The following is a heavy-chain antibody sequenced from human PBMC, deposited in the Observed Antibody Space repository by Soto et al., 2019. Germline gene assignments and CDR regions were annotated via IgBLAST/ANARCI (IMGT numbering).Heavy chain of an antibody. CDR1: GFTFADYG. CDR2: ISRNSGSI. Sequence: GGSLRLSCEASGFTFADYGVHWVRQGPGKGLEWVSGISRNSGSIGYADSVKGRFTISRDNAKNSLYLQMNSLRAEDTALYYCARFRGAFDIWGQGTMVTVSS. J-gene: IGHJ3*02. V-gene: IGHV3-9*01. CDR3: ARFRGAFDI. D-gene: IGHD2-21*01.